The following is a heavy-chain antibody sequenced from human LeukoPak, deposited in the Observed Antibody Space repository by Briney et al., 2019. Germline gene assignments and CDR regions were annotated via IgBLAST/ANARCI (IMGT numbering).Heavy chain of an antibody. D-gene: IGHD2-15*01. J-gene: IGHJ5*02. CDR1: GFSLSTSGMC. V-gene: IGHV2-70*11. CDR3: ARTPPGYCSGGSRNNNWFDP. CDR2: IDWDDDK. Sequence: SGPALVKPTQTLTLTCTFSGFSLSTSGMCVSWIRQPPGKALEWLARIDWDDDKYYSTSLKTRLTISKDTSKNQVVLTMTNMDPVDTATYYCARTPPGYCSGGSRNNNWFDPWGQGTLVTVSS.